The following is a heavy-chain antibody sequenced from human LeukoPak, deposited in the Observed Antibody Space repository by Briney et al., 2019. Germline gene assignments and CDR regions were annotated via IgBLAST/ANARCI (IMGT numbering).Heavy chain of an antibody. J-gene: IGHJ6*02. D-gene: IGHD2-2*01. V-gene: IGHV1-69*13. CDR3: ATLGYCSSTSCYVPLYYYYGMDV. CDR1: GGTFSSYA. Sequence: GASVKVSSKASGGTFSSYAISWVRQAPGQGLEWMGGIIPIFGTANYAQKFQGRVTITADESTSTAYMELSSLRSEDTAVYYCATLGYCSSTSCYVPLYYYYGMDVWGQGTTVTVSS. CDR2: IIPIFGTA.